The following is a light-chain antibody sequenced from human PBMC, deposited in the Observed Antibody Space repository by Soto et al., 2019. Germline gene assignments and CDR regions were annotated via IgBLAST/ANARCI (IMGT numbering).Light chain of an antibody. CDR2: GAS. CDR3: QQYGSSRRT. Sequence: EIVLTQSPGTLSLSPGERATLSCRASQSVSSSYLAWYQQKPGQAPRLLIDGASSRATGIPDRFSGSGSGTDFTLTISRLEPEEFAVYYCQQYGSSRRTFGQGTKVEIK. J-gene: IGKJ1*01. CDR1: QSVSSSY. V-gene: IGKV3-20*01.